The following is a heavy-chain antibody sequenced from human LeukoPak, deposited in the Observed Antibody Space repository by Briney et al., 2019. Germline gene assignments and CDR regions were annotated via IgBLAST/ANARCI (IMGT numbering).Heavy chain of an antibody. V-gene: IGHV4-4*07. D-gene: IGHD5-18*01. Sequence: PSETLSLTCRASGDSISRYYWSWVRQPAGKGLEWIGRVYTSGSTNYNPSLKSRVTMSLDPSKNQFALKLSSVTAADTAVYYCARAGLGYSYGFDYWGQGTLVTVSS. CDR1: GDSISRYY. J-gene: IGHJ4*02. CDR3: ARAGLGYSYGFDY. CDR2: VYTSGST.